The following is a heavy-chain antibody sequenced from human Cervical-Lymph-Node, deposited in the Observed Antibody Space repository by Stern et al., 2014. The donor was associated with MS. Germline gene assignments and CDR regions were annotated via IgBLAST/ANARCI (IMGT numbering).Heavy chain of an antibody. V-gene: IGHV1-69*01. D-gene: IGHD6-13*01. CDR2: IFPVFGTP. CDR1: GGTFSKFP. J-gene: IGHJ5*02. Sequence: VQLEESGAEVTKPGSSVKVSCKASGGTFSKFPSSWVRQAPGQGLEWMGGIFPVFGTPTYAQEFRGRVTLTADVSTSTVYMELSSLRSDDTAVYYCALSSETSDRWYSLGYDLWGQGTLVTVSS. CDR3: ALSSETSDRWYSLGYDL.